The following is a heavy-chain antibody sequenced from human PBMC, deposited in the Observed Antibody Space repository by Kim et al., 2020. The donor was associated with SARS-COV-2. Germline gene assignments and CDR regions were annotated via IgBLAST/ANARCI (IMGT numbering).Heavy chain of an antibody. D-gene: IGHD1-1*01. J-gene: IGHJ4*01. CDR2: IFYSGSI. V-gene: IGHV4-59*08. CDR3: ARHRNSGWIDQGTDFDS. Sequence: SETLSLTCTVSGGFVTSHYWSWIRQPPGKGLEWIGYIFYSGSINYSPSLKSRVTISLDTSKNHFSLKLYSVTAADTAVYYCARHRNSGWIDQGTDFDSWG. CDR1: GGFVTSHY.